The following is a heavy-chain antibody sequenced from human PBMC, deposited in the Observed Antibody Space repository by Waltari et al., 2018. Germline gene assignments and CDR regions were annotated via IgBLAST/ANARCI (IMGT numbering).Heavy chain of an antibody. V-gene: IGHV4-38-2*01. D-gene: IGHD3-3*01. J-gene: IGHJ4*02. Sequence: QVQLQESGPGLVKPSETLSLTCAVSGYSISSGYYWGWIRQPPGKGLAWIGSIYHSGNTYYNPSLKSRVTISVDTSKNQFSLKLSSVTAADTAVYYCARGRNDFWSGYRFDYWGQGTLVTVSS. CDR3: ARGRNDFWSGYRFDY. CDR1: GYSISSGYY. CDR2: IYHSGNT.